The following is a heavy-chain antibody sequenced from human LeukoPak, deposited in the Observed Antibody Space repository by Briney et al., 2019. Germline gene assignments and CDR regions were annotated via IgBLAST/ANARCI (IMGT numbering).Heavy chain of an antibody. V-gene: IGHV4-4*07. D-gene: IGHD1-26*01. J-gene: IGHJ2*01. CDR3: ARDKWELLSRYFDL. CDR1: GGSISSYY. CDR2: IYTSGST. Sequence: SETLSLTCTVSGGSISSYYWSWIRQPAGKGLEWIGRIYTSGSTNYNPSLKSRVTMSVDTSKNQFSLKLSSVTAADAAVYYCARDKWELLSRYFDLWGRGTLVTVSS.